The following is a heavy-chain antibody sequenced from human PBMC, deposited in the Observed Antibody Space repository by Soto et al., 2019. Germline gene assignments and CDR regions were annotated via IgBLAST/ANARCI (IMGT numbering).Heavy chain of an antibody. CDR3: ARADSTYYYDSSGYLYYFDY. V-gene: IGHV4-30-4*01. D-gene: IGHD3-22*01. Sequence: QVQLHESGPGLVKPSQTLSLTCTVSGGSISSGDYYWSWIRQPPGRGLEWIGYIYYSGSTYYNPSLNSRVTIAVDTSKNQFSLKLSSVTAADTAVYYCARADSTYYYDSSGYLYYFDYWGQGTLVTVSS. CDR1: GGSISSGDYY. CDR2: IYYSGST. J-gene: IGHJ4*02.